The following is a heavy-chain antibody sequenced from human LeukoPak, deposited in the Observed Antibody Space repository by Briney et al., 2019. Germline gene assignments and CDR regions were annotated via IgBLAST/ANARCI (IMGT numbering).Heavy chain of an antibody. Sequence: ASVKVSCKASGYTFTSYGISWVRQAPGQGLEWMGWINTYNGNTKYAQKVQGRVTMTTDTSTTTAYMEVRSLRSDDTAVYYCARHRAPEYDSSGYYLDAFDIWGQGTMVTVSS. CDR1: GYTFTSYG. CDR3: ARHRAPEYDSSGYYLDAFDI. V-gene: IGHV1-18*01. CDR2: INTYNGNT. J-gene: IGHJ3*02. D-gene: IGHD3-22*01.